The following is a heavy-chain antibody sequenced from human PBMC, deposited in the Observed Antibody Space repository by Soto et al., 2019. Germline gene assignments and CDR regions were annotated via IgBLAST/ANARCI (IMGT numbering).Heavy chain of an antibody. Sequence: GGSLRLSCAASGFTFSSYAMHWVRQAPGKGLEWVAVISYDGSNKYYADSVKGRFTISRDNSKNTLYLQMNSLRAEDTAVYYCARDLGGYSPDYYYYYGMDVWGQGTTVTVSS. CDR1: GFTFSSYA. CDR3: ARDLGGYSPDYYYYYGMDV. D-gene: IGHD5-18*01. CDR2: ISYDGSNK. V-gene: IGHV3-30-3*01. J-gene: IGHJ6*02.